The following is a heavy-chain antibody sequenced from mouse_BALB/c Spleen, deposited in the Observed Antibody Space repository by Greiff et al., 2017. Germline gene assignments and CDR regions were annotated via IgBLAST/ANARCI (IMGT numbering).Heavy chain of an antibody. J-gene: IGHJ3*01. Sequence: EVKLQESGPGLVKPSQSLSLTCTVTGYSITSDYAWNWIRQFPGNKLEWMGYISYSGSTSYNPSLKSRISITRDTSKNQFFLQLNSVTTEDTATYYCALSLFAYWGQGTLVTVSA. V-gene: IGHV3-2*02. CDR2: ISYSGST. CDR1: GYSITSDYA. CDR3: ALSLFAY.